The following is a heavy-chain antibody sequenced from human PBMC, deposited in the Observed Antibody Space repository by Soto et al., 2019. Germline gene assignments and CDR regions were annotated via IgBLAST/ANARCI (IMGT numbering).Heavy chain of an antibody. Sequence: QVQLQESGPGLVKPSQTLSLTCTVFGGSISSGDYDWSWIRQPPGKGLEWIGHINYSGSTYYNPSLKSRVTMSIDTSKNQFSLKLTSVTAADTAVYYCVRLRGYDRGLRRDWFDPWGQGIVVIVSS. CDR3: VRLRGYDRGLRRDWFDP. CDR1: GGSISSGDYD. CDR2: INYSGST. D-gene: IGHD5-18*01. J-gene: IGHJ5*02. V-gene: IGHV4-30-4*01.